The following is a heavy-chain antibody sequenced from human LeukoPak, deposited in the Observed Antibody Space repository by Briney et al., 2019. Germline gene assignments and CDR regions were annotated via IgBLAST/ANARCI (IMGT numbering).Heavy chain of an antibody. CDR2: IKQDGSEK. D-gene: IGHD3-10*01. Sequence: PGGSLRLSCAASGFTFSSYWMSWARQAPGKGLEWVANIKQDGSEKYYVDSVEGRFTISRDNAKNSLFLQMNSLRAEDTAMYYCARDRGVAPTNQGGAWFDPWGQGTLVTVCS. J-gene: IGHJ5*02. V-gene: IGHV3-7*01. CDR1: GFTFSSYW. CDR3: ARDRGVAPTNQGGAWFDP.